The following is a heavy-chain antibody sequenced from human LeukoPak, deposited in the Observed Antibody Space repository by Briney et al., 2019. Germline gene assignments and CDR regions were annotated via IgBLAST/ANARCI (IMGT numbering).Heavy chain of an antibody. CDR3: ARERYQLRAGY. CDR2: ISYDGSNK. V-gene: IGHV3-30*07. J-gene: IGHJ4*02. Sequence: GGSLRLSCAASGFTFSSYAMHWVRQAPGKGLEWVAVISYDGSNKYYADSVKGRFTISRDNSKNTLYLQMNSLRAEDTAVYYCARERYQLRAGYWGQGTLVTVSS. D-gene: IGHD2-2*01. CDR1: GFTFSSYA.